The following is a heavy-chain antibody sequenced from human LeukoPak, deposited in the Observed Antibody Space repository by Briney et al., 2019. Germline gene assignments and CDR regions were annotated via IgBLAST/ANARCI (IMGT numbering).Heavy chain of an antibody. V-gene: IGHV3-30*04. Sequence: GGSLRLSCAVSGFTFSAYGMHWVRQAPGKGLEWVAVISYDGSYQAYADSVKGRFTVSRESSKNTLYLQLDSLRPEDTGLYYCARERRRDGYNYKDYWGQGTQVSDSS. CDR1: GFTFSAYG. J-gene: IGHJ4*02. CDR3: ARERRRDGYNYKDY. D-gene: IGHD5-24*01. CDR2: ISYDGSYQ.